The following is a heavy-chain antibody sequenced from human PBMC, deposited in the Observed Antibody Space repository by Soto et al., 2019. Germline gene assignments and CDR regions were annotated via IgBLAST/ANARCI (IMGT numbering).Heavy chain of an antibody. J-gene: IGHJ4*02. Sequence: QTLSLTCAISGDRVSSNSAAWNWIRQSPSRGLEWLGRTYYRSKWHNDFAVSVRSRITIKPDTSKNQFSLQLNSVTPEDTAVYYCAGQHQWLDSWGQGTLVTVSS. CDR3: AGQHQWLDS. V-gene: IGHV6-1*01. D-gene: IGHD6-19*01. CDR1: GDRVSSNSAA. CDR2: TYYRSKWHN.